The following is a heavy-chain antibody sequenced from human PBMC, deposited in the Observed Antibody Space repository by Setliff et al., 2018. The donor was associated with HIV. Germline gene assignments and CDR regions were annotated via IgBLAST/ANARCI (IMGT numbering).Heavy chain of an antibody. D-gene: IGHD5-12*01. V-gene: IGHV3-11*01. J-gene: IGHJ3*01. CDR3: ARGSGSGYDPRGAFNF. CDR2: ISRSGDSI. Sequence: PVGSLRLSCAASGFTFSDYFMSWIRQAPGKGLEWVSYISRSGDSIHYADSVKGRFTISRDNAKNSLYLQMNSLRAEDTAVYYCARGSGSGYDPRGAFNFWGLGTLVTVSS. CDR1: GFTFSDYF.